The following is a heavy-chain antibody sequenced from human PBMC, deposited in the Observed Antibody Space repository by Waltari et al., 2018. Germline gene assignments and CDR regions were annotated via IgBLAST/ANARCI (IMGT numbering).Heavy chain of an antibody. Sequence: QVQLVQSGAEVTKPGSSLKVFCKASGGTFSSYAISWVRQAPGQGLEWVGGIISIFRTATDAQKFQDRVTITADESTRTAYMELSRLGSEDASVYYCERDQYYDSSGYYRFGAFDIWGQGTMVTGSS. V-gene: IGHV1-69*12. D-gene: IGHD3-22*01. CDR1: GGTFSSYA. J-gene: IGHJ3*02. CDR2: IISIFRTA. CDR3: ERDQYYDSSGYYRFGAFDI.